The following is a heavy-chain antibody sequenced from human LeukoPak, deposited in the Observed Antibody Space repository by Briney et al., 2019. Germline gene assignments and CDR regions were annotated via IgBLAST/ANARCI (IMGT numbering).Heavy chain of an antibody. V-gene: IGHV1-18*01. CDR3: ARDWGPFRTTTTMGAY. Sequence: ASVKVSSKASGYTFTNYGITWVRQAPGQGLEWMGWITAYNGNTNFAQKLQGRVTMTTDTSTSTAYMELRSLKSDDTAVYYCARDWGPFRTTTTMGAYWGQGTLVTVSS. D-gene: IGHD2/OR15-2a*01. CDR2: ITAYNGNT. CDR1: GYTFTNYG. J-gene: IGHJ4*02.